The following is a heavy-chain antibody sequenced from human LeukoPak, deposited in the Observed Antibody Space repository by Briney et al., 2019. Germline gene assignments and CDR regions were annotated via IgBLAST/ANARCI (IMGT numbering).Heavy chain of an antibody. CDR3: TKTSMVREYYFDN. CDR2: IYYSGNS. J-gene: IGHJ4*02. D-gene: IGHD3-10*01. V-gene: IGHV4-39*07. Sequence: PSETLSLTCSVSGGSISSGDNYWAWIRQPPGKGLEWIGTIYYSGNSYYTPSLKSRVTISVDTSKNHFSLKLSSVTAADTAFYYCTKTSMVREYYFDNWGQGTLVTVSS. CDR1: GGSISSGDNY.